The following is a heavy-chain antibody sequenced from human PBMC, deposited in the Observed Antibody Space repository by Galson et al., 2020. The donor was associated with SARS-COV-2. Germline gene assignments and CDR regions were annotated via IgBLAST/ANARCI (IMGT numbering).Heavy chain of an antibody. J-gene: IGHJ6*03. V-gene: IGHV4-61*02. D-gene: IGHD2-2*03. CDR2: MHTSGHT. CDR3: ARDPIRSGYCSRTSCPHRMDV. Sequence: SQTLSLTCTVSGGSISSGSYYYWTWLRQPAGKGLEWIGRMHTSGHTNYNHSLKRRVSISVDTSKNQFSLKLRSVTAADTAVYYCARDPIRSGYCSRTSCPHRMDVWGKGTTVTISS. CDR1: GGSISSGSYYY.